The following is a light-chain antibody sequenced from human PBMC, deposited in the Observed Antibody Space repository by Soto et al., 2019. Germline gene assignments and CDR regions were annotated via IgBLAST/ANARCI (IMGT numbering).Light chain of an antibody. CDR1: SSDVGGYNY. J-gene: IGLJ1*01. CDR3: SSYTSSTFYV. CDR2: EVS. Sequence: VLTQPASVSGSPGQSITISCTGTSSDVGGYNYVSWYQQHPGKAPKLMIYEVSNRPSGVSNRFSGSKSGNTASLTISGLQAEDEADYYCSSYTSSTFYVFGTGTKVTVL. V-gene: IGLV2-14*01.